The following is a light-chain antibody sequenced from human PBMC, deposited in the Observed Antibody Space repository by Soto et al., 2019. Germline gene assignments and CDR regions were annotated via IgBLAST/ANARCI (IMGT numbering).Light chain of an antibody. CDR3: QQYHNWGE. CDR1: QSIINN. Sequence: EIVLTQSPATLSLSPGERATLSCRASQSIINNLAWYQQKPGQVPRPLIYGASTRAIGIPARFSGSGSGTEFTLTISSLQSEDFAVYYCQQYHNWGEFGQGTKVDI. CDR2: GAS. V-gene: IGKV3-15*01. J-gene: IGKJ1*01.